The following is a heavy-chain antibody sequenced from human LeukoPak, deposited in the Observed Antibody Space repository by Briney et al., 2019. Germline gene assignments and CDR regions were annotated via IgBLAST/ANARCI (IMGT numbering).Heavy chain of an antibody. J-gene: IGHJ3*02. CDR2: ISSSGSTI. V-gene: IGHV3-48*03. CDR1: GFTFSSYE. D-gene: IGHD3-10*01. Sequence: GGSLRPSCAASGFTFSSYEMNWVRQAPGKGLEWVSYISSSGSTIYYADFVKGRFTISRDNAKNSLYLQMNSLRAEDTAVYYCARDRRGSGSYYSVDAFDIWGQGTMVTVSS. CDR3: ARDRRGSGSYYSVDAFDI.